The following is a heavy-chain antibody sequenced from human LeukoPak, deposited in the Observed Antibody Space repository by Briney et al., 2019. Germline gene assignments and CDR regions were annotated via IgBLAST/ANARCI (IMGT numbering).Heavy chain of an antibody. CDR3: ARGPRAAADDY. V-gene: IGHV1-3*01. D-gene: IGHD6-13*01. CDR1: GYTFINFA. Sequence: ASVKVSCKASGYTFINFAINWGRQAPGQRPEWMGWINAGNGNTKYSQKFQGRVTITRDTSASTAYMELSSLTSEDTAVYYCARGPRAAADDYWGQGTLVTVSS. J-gene: IGHJ4*02. CDR2: INAGNGNT.